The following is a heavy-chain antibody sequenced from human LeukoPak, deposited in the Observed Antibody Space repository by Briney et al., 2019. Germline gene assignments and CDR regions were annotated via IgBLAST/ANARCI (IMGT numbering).Heavy chain of an antibody. V-gene: IGHV3-48*04. CDR1: GFSFSSYS. J-gene: IGHJ4*02. Sequence: SGGSLRLSCAASGFSFSSYSMNWVRQPPGKGLEWITYISSSSRAIYYADSVKGRFTISRDNAKNSLYLQMNSLRAEDTAVYYCASPDVYGGIPAYWGQGTLVTVSS. CDR2: ISSSSRAI. CDR3: ASPDVYGGIPAY. D-gene: IGHD4-23*01.